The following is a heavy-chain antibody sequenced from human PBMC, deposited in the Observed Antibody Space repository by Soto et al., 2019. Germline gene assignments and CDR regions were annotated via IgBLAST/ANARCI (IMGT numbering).Heavy chain of an antibody. CDR1: GFTFNNYA. D-gene: IGHD3-10*01. V-gene: IGHV3-23*01. Sequence: DVQLLESGGGLVQPGGSLRLSCAASGFTFNNYAMSWVRQAPGKGLEWVSAISGGGDTTSYADSVKGRFTVSRDGSKNTLYVQMNSLRAEDTAVYYCAKGRGGSGSLTPRVDFWGQGTLVTVSS. CDR2: ISGGGDTT. CDR3: AKGRGGSGSLTPRVDF. J-gene: IGHJ4*02.